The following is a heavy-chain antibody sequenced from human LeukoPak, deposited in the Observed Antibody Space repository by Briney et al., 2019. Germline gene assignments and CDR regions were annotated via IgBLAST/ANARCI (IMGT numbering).Heavy chain of an antibody. CDR3: ARGDSSGPDYYYYMDV. CDR2: IKHDGSED. V-gene: IGHV3-7*01. CDR1: GFTFSNYW. J-gene: IGHJ6*03. Sequence: PGGSLKLSCAASGFTFSNYWMTWVRQAPGKGLEWVANIKHDGSEDYYLDSVKGRFTISRDNAKSSMWLQMNSLRDEDTAVYYCARGDSSGPDYYYYMDVWGKGTTVTISS. D-gene: IGHD6-19*01.